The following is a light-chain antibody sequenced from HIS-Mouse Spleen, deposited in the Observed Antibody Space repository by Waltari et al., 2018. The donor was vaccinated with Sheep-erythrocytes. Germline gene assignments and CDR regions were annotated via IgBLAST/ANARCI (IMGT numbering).Light chain of an antibody. CDR1: SSDVGGYTY. CDR2: DVS. CDR3: CSYAGSYNHV. J-gene: IGLJ1*01. V-gene: IGLV2-11*01. Sequence: QSALTPPRSVSGSPGPSVTLSCTGPSSDVGGYTYVSWYQQHPGKAPKLMIYDVSKRPSGVPDRFSGSKSGNTASLTISGLQAEDEADYYCCSYAGSYNHVFATGTKVTVL.